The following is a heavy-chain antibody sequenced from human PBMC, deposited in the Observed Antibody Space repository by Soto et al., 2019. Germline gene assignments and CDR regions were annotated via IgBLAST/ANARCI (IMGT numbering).Heavy chain of an antibody. Sequence: PGGSLRLSCAASGFTFSSYAMSWVRQAPGKGLEWVSAISGSGGSTYYADSVKGRFTISRDNSKNTLYLQMNSLRAEDTAVYYCAKGPYDSSGYSDAFDIWGQGTMVT. D-gene: IGHD3-22*01. CDR1: GFTFSSYA. CDR2: ISGSGGST. CDR3: AKGPYDSSGYSDAFDI. J-gene: IGHJ3*02. V-gene: IGHV3-23*01.